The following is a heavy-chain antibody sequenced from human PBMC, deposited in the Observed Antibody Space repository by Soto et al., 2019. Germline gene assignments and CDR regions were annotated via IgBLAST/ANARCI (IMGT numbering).Heavy chain of an antibody. CDR3: ARHFDVDPALDHYYFDP. D-gene: IGHD3-9*01. V-gene: IGHV4-4*07. CDR1: GVSITPYF. J-gene: IGHJ2*01. Sequence: QVLLQDSGPGLVKPSETLSLTCTVSGVSITPYFWSWIRQPAGEAPEWLGHIYASGRTTYNPSLKSRVTMFVSQTQVSLMRTSVTAADTAVYYCARHFDVDPALDHYYFDPWGRGALVTVSS. CDR2: IYASGRT.